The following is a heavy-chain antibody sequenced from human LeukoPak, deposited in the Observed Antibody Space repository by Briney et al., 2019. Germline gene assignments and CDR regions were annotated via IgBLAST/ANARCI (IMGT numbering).Heavy chain of an antibody. CDR2: INQDGGEK. J-gene: IGHJ4*02. CDR1: GFTFSRHW. V-gene: IGHV3-7*03. Sequence: GGSLRLSCAASGFTFSRHWMSWVRQAPGKGLEWVANINQDGGEKHYVDSVKGRFTISRDNAKNSLYLQMHSLRADDTAIYYCARRNIAATYYFDYWGQGTLVTVSS. CDR3: ARRNIAATYYFDY. D-gene: IGHD2-15*01.